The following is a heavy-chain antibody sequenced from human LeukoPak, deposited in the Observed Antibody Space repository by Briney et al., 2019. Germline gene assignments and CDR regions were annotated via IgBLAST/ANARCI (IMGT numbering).Heavy chain of an antibody. Sequence: SQTLSLTCTVSGSSISSGGYSWSWIRQPPGKGLEWIGYIYHSGSTYYNPSLKSRVTISVDTSKNQFSLKLSSVTAADTAVYYCARLDYYDSSGFVYWGQGTLVTVSS. J-gene: IGHJ4*02. V-gene: IGHV4-30-2*01. CDR1: GSSISSGGYS. CDR3: ARLDYYDSSGFVY. CDR2: IYHSGST. D-gene: IGHD3-22*01.